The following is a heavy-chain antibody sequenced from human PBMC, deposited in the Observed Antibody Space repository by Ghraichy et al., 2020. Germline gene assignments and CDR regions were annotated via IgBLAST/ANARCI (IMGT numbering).Heavy chain of an antibody. CDR3: AKVLNYYDSSGYYYNYYYGMDV. J-gene: IGHJ6*02. D-gene: IGHD3-22*01. V-gene: IGHV3-23*01. Sequence: GGSLRLSCAASGFTFSSYAMSWVRQAPGKGLEWVSAISGSGGSTYYADSVKGRFTISRDNSKNTLYLQMNSLRAEDTAVYYCAKVLNYYDSSGYYYNYYYGMDVWGQGTTVTVSS. CDR2: ISGSGGST. CDR1: GFTFSSYA.